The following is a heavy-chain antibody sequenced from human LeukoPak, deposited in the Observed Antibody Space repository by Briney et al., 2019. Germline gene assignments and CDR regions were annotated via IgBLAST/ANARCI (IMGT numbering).Heavy chain of an antibody. CDR2: SSDSGVGT. D-gene: IGHD5-24*01. CDR3: AKLLRYATIYDL. V-gene: IGHV3-23*01. J-gene: IGHJ4*01. Sequence: GGSLRLSCAACWFPFSSYGMMWVRPAAGRGLEWVSGSSDSGVGTKNADSVKGRFTISRDNAKNSLFLQMNSLRAEDTAFYYCAKLLRYATIYDLWGHGTLVTVSS. CDR1: WFPFSSYG.